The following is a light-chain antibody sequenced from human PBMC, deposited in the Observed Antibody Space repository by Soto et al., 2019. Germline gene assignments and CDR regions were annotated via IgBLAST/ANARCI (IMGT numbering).Light chain of an antibody. V-gene: IGKV1-16*02. Sequence: DIQMTQSPSSVSASIGDRVTITCRASQDIMNYLAWFQQKPGKAPKPLIYAASSLHSGVPSKFSGSRSGTDFTLTISSLQPEDFATYYCQQYNTYPRTFGQGTKVEIK. CDR2: AAS. CDR3: QQYNTYPRT. CDR1: QDIMNY. J-gene: IGKJ1*01.